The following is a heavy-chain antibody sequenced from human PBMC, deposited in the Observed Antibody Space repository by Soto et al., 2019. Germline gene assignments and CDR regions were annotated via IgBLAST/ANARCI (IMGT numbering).Heavy chain of an antibody. V-gene: IGHV3-33*01. D-gene: IGHD2-15*01. CDR2: IWYDGSNK. J-gene: IGHJ5*01. CDR3: ARWGCSGGNCNLNQRRFDL. Sequence: QVQLVESGGGVVQPGRSLRLSCAASGFIFNEYGMHWVRQAPGKGLEWVAVIWYDGSNKYYEDSVKGRFTFSRDNSKNTMSLQMNSLRVEDTAIYYCARWGCSGGNCNLNQRRFDLWGQGTLVTVSS. CDR1: GFIFNEYG.